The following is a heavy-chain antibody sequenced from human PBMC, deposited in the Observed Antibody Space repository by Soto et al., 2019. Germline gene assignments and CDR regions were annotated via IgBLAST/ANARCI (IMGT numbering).Heavy chain of an antibody. V-gene: IGHV1-18*01. Sequence: QVQLLQSGAEVKKPGASVKVSCKASGYTFTSYDISWVRQAPGQGLEWMGWISVYNGNTSYAQNLQGRVTMTTDTSTSTAYRELRSLRSDDTAVYDCARDLDSSGYFDYWGQGTLVTVSS. CDR1: GYTFTSYD. D-gene: IGHD5-18*01. CDR2: ISVYNGNT. CDR3: ARDLDSSGYFDY. J-gene: IGHJ4*02.